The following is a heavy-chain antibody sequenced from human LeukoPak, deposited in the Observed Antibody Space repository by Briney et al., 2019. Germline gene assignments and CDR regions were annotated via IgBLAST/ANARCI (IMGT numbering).Heavy chain of an antibody. J-gene: IGHJ4*02. CDR2: ISSSGSTI. D-gene: IGHD6-13*01. Sequence: GGSLRLSCAASGFTFSSYEMNWVRQAPGKGLEWVSYISSSGSTIYYADSVKGRFTISRDNAKNSLYLQMNSLRAEDTAVYYCAKGPSIAAAGSDYWGQGTLVTVSS. CDR1: GFTFSSYE. CDR3: AKGPSIAAAGSDY. V-gene: IGHV3-48*03.